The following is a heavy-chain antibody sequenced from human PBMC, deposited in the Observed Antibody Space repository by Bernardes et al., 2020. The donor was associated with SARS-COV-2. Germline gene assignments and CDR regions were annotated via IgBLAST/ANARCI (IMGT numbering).Heavy chain of an antibody. CDR3: ARRPYYDFWSGYLRGYYGMDV. D-gene: IGHD3-3*01. J-gene: IGHJ6*02. Sequence: SETLSLTCTVSGGSVSSGSYYWSWLRQPPGKGLEWIGYIYYSGSTNYNPSLKSRVTISVDTSKNQFSLKLSSVTAADTAVYYCARRPYYDFWSGYLRGYYGMDVWGQGTTVTVSS. CDR1: GGSVSSGSYY. V-gene: IGHV4-61*01. CDR2: IYYSGST.